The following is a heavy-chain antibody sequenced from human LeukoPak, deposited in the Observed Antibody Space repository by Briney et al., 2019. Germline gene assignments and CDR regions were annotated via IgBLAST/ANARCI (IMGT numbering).Heavy chain of an antibody. CDR3: ARDNSFGSPRLFDY. CDR1: GFTFSSSA. J-gene: IGHJ4*02. D-gene: IGHD5-18*01. CDR2: ISGTGGST. V-gene: IGHV3-23*01. Sequence: GGSLRLSCAASGFTFSSSAMSWVRQAPGKGLEWVSGISGTGGSTYYADSVKGRFTISRDNSKNTLYLQMNSLRAEDSAIYYCARDNSFGSPRLFDYWGQGTLVTVSS.